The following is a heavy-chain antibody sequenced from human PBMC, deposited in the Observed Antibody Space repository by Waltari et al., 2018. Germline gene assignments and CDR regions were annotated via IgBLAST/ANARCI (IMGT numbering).Heavy chain of an antibody. D-gene: IGHD3-16*01. CDR2: ISSSSSTI. Sequence: EVQLVESGGGLVQPGGSLSLSCAASGFTFSSYSMNWVRQAPGKGLEWVSYISSSSSTIYYADSVKGRFTISRDNAKNSLYLQMNSLRAEDTAVYYCARFGYAFDIWGQGTMVTVSS. V-gene: IGHV3-48*04. CDR3: ARFGYAFDI. CDR1: GFTFSSYS. J-gene: IGHJ3*02.